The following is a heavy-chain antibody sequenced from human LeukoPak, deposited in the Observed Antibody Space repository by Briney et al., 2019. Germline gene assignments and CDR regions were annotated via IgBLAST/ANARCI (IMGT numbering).Heavy chain of an antibody. CDR2: IIPIFGTA. CDR3: ARDSLNYYDSSGYGLDY. CDR1: GGTFSSYA. D-gene: IGHD3-22*01. Sequence: SVKVSCKASGGTFSSYAISWVRQAPGQGLEWMGGIIPIFGTANYAQKFQGRVTITADESTSTAYMELSSLRSEDTAVYYCARDSLNYYDSSGYGLDYWGQGTLVTASS. V-gene: IGHV1-69*13. J-gene: IGHJ4*02.